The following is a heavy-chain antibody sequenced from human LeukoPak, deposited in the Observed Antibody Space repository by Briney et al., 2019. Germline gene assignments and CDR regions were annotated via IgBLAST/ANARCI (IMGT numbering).Heavy chain of an antibody. J-gene: IGHJ4*02. V-gene: IGHV3-21*01. CDR2: ISSSSSYI. Sequence: PGGSLRLSCAASGFTFSSYSMNWVRQAPGKGLEWVSSISSSSSYIYYADSVKGRFTISRDNAKNSLYLQMNSLRAEDTAVYYCASINWNYSPPHDYWGQGTLVTVSS. CDR1: GFTFSSYS. D-gene: IGHD1-7*01. CDR3: ASINWNYSPPHDY.